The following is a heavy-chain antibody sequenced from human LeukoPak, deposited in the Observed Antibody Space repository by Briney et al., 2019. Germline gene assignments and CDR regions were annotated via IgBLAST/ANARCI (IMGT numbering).Heavy chain of an antibody. CDR1: GFMFSNYW. CDR3: AKAGYGSGYFPPLYYFDY. D-gene: IGHD2-15*01. Sequence: GGSLRLSCVASGFMFSNYWMHWVRQAPGKGLVWVSRINTDGYTTTYADSVKGRFTISRGNSKNTLYLQMNSLRAEDTAVYYCAKAGYGSGYFPPLYYFDYWGQGTLVTVSS. J-gene: IGHJ4*02. CDR2: INTDGYTT. V-gene: IGHV3-74*01.